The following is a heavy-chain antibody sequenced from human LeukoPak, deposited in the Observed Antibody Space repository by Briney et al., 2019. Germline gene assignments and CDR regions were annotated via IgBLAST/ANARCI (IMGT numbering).Heavy chain of an antibody. CDR2: INPNSGGT. D-gene: IGHD5-18*01. J-gene: IGHJ4*02. CDR3: ARGNGGYSYGIDY. V-gene: IGHV1-2*02. CDR1: GYTFTGYY. Sequence: ASVKVSCKASGYTFTGYYMHWVRQAPGQGREWMGWINPNSGGTNYAQKFQGRVTMTRDTSISTAYMELSRLRSDDTAVYYCARGNGGYSYGIDYWGQGTLVTVSS.